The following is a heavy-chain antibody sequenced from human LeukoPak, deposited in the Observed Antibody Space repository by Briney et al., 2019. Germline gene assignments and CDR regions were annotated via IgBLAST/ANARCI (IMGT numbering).Heavy chain of an antibody. D-gene: IGHD3-9*01. CDR1: GFTFSSFA. J-gene: IGHJ2*01. CDR2: IGDGGIST. V-gene: IGHV3-23*01. CDR3: AREIKDDISTGWYFDL. Sequence: PGGSLRLSCAASGFTFSSFAMSWVRQAPGKGLEWVSLIGDGGISTYYAESVKGRFSISRDNSQNTLYLYMDSLRAGDTAVYYCAREIKDDISTGWYFDLWGRGTPVTVSS.